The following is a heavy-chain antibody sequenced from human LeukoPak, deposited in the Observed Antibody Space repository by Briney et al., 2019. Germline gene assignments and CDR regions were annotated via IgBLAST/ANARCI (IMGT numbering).Heavy chain of an antibody. CDR2: INPNSGGT. Sequence: GASVKVSCKASGYTFTGYYMHWVRQAPGQGLEWMGWINPNSGGTNYAQKFQGWVTMTRDTSISTAYMELSRLRSDDTAVNYCASGYLLWFGELLEDYFDYWGQGTLVTVST. CDR3: ASGYLLWFGELLEDYFDY. V-gene: IGHV1-2*04. D-gene: IGHD3-10*01. J-gene: IGHJ4*02. CDR1: GYTFTGYY.